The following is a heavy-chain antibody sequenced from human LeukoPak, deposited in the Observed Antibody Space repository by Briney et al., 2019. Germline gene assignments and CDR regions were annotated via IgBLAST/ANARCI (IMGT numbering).Heavy chain of an antibody. CDR2: IYYSGST. CDR3: ARVKGLDSGSRVDAFDI. J-gene: IGHJ3*02. CDR1: GGPISSYY. D-gene: IGHD1-26*01. Sequence: SETLSLTCTVSGGPISSYYWSWLRQPPGKELEGMGYIYYSGSTNYNHSLKSRVTISVDTSKNQFSLKLSSVTAADTAVYYCARVKGLDSGSRVDAFDIWGQGTMVTVSS. V-gene: IGHV4-59*01.